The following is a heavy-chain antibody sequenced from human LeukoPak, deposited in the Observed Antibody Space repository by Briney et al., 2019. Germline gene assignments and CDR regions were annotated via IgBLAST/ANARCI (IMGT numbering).Heavy chain of an antibody. D-gene: IGHD6-19*01. V-gene: IGHV4-39*01. J-gene: IGHJ4*02. Sequence: SETLSLTCTVSGGSISSSSYYWGWIRQPPGKGLEWVGSIYYSGTTYYDPSLKSRVTISVDTYTNQSSLKLSSVTAADTAVYYCARQMRTAVAGPNFDYWGQGTLVTVSS. CDR3: ARQMRTAVAGPNFDY. CDR1: GGSISSSSYY. CDR2: IYYSGTT.